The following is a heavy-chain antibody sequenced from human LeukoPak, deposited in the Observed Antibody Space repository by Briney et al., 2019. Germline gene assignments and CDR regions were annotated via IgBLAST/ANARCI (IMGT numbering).Heavy chain of an antibody. CDR1: GYTFTSYG. CDR2: ISAYNGNT. V-gene: IGHV1-18*01. Sequence: SVKVSCKASGYTFTSYGISWVRQAPGQGLEWMGWISAYNGNTNYAQKLQGRVTMTTDTSTSTAYMELRSLRSDDTAVYYCARDASPYYYDGSGYPDYWGQGTLVTVSS. J-gene: IGHJ4*02. CDR3: ARDASPYYYDGSGYPDY. D-gene: IGHD3-22*01.